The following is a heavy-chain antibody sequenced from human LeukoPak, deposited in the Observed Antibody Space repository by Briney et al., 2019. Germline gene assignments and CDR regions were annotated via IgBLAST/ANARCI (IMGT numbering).Heavy chain of an antibody. V-gene: IGHV3-21*01. CDR1: GFTFSTYS. CDR2: ISSSSTYI. D-gene: IGHD3-3*01. CDR3: ARDWSGDDY. J-gene: IGHJ4*02. Sequence: GGSLRLSCAASGFTFSTYSMSWVRQAPGKGLEWVSSISSSSTYIYYVDSVKGRFTISRDDVKNSLYLQMNSLRADDTAVYYCARDWSGDDYWGQGTLVTVSS.